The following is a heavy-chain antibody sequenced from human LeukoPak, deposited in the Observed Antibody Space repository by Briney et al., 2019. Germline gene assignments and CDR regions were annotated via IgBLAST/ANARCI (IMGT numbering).Heavy chain of an antibody. D-gene: IGHD3-10*01. V-gene: IGHV3-30*02. CDR3: AKDGFDGYWYFDL. CDR2: IRYDGSNK. J-gene: IGHJ2*01. Sequence: GGSLRLSCAASGFTFSSYAMTWVRQAPGKGLEWVAFIRYDGSNKYYADSVKGRFTISRDNSKNTLYLQMNSLRAEDAAVYYCAKDGFDGYWYFDLWGRGTLVTVSS. CDR1: GFTFSSYA.